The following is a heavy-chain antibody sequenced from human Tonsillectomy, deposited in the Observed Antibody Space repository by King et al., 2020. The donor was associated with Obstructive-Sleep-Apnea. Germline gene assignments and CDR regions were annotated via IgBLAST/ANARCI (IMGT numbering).Heavy chain of an antibody. J-gene: IGHJ5*02. D-gene: IGHD6-13*01. CDR2: TYYRSKWFI. Sequence: VQLQQSGPGLVKPSQTLSLTCAISGDSVSSNSAASNWIRQSPSRCLEWLGRTYYRSKWFIVYAGSVKSRITISADTSKNKFSLQVNSVTPGDTALYYCARDAGYWWFDPWGQGTLVTVSS. CDR3: ARDAGYWWFDP. CDR1: GDSVSSNSAA. V-gene: IGHV6-1*01.